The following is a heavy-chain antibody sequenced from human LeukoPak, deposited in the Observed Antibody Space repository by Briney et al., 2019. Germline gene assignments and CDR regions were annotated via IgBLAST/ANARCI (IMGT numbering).Heavy chain of an antibody. J-gene: IGHJ4*02. CDR3: TRVSYIDEGIDY. CDR1: GFPFSSYW. V-gene: IGHV3-7*04. CDR2: IKQDGSKK. Sequence: GGSLRLSCVASGFPFSSYWMTWVRQAPGKGLEWVANIKQDGSKKSYVDSVKGRFTISRDNAKNSLYLQMNSLRAEDTAIYYCTRVSYIDEGIDYWGQGTLVTVSS. D-gene: IGHD1-26*01.